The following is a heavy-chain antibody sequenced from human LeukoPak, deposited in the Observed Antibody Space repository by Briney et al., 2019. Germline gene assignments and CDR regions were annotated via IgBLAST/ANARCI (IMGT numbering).Heavy chain of an antibody. CDR1: HDSISTYS. CDR3: ARQTGSGLFILP. Sequence: PSETLSLTCSVSHDSISTYSWTWIRQPPGKGLEWIGSIYYSGNTYYNASLKSQVSISIDTSKNQYSLRLTSVTAADTAVYYCARQTGSGLFILPGGQGTLVTVSS. CDR2: IYYSGNT. J-gene: IGHJ4*02. D-gene: IGHD3/OR15-3a*01. V-gene: IGHV4-39*01.